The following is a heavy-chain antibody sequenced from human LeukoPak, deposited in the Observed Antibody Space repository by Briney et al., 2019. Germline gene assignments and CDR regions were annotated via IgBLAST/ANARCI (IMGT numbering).Heavy chain of an antibody. V-gene: IGHV1-69*13. CDR1: GDTFSSFA. CDR2: IIPIFGTA. CDR3: ARLAVAGISGY. Sequence: SVKVSCKASGDTFSSFAFSWVRQAPGQGLEWMGGIIPIFGTANYAQKFQGRVTITADESTSAAYMEMRSLRSEDTAVYYCARLAVAGISGYWGQGTLVTVSS. D-gene: IGHD6-19*01. J-gene: IGHJ4*02.